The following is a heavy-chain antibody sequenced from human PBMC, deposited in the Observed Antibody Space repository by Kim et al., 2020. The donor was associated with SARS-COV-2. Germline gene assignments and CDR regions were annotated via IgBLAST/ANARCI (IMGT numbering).Heavy chain of an antibody. CDR1: GGSISSSSYY. D-gene: IGHD2-2*01. CDR2: IYYSGST. Sequence: SETLSLTCTVSGGSISSSSYYWGWIRQPPGKGLEWIGSIYYSGSTYYNPSLKSRVTISVDTSKNQFSLKLSSVTAADTAVYYCARSSRDWYFDLWGRGTLVTVSS. V-gene: IGHV4-39*07. J-gene: IGHJ2*01. CDR3: ARSSRDWYFDL.